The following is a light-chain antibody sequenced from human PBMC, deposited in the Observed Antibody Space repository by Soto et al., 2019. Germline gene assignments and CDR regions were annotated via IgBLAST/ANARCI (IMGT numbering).Light chain of an antibody. CDR3: SSYTSTSTPYV. J-gene: IGLJ1*01. V-gene: IGLV2-14*01. Sequence: QSVLTQPASVSGSPGQSITISCTGTSSDVGGFNYVSWYQQYPGKAPKLMIYQVSYRPSGVSDRFSGSKSGDTASLTISGLQAEDQGDYYCSSYTSTSTPYVFGTGTKVTVL. CDR2: QVS. CDR1: SSDVGGFNY.